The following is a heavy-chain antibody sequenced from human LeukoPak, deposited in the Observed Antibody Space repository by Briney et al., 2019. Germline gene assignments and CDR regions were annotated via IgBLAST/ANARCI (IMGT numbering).Heavy chain of an antibody. CDR1: GFTFSSYN. CDR3: ASMIQLWLEGGAFDI. CDR2: ISSSGSTI. J-gene: IGHJ3*02. D-gene: IGHD5-18*01. V-gene: IGHV3-48*04. Sequence: PGGSLRLSCAASGFTFSSYNMNWVRQTPGKGLEWVSYISSSGSTIYYADSVKGRFTISRDNAKNSLYLQMNSLRAEDTAVYYCASMIQLWLEGGAFDIWGQGTMVTVSS.